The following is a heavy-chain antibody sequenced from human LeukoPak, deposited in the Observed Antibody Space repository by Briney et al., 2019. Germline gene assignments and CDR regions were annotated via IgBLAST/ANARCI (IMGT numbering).Heavy chain of an antibody. Sequence: PPETPSLTCTVSGGSLTSGSHYWSWIRQPAGKGLEWIGRICTSGNTNYNSSLKSRVTISLDTSKNQFSLNLSSVTAADTAVYYCAGEVGGSWFDPWGLGTLVTVSS. J-gene: IGHJ5*02. CDR3: AGEVGGSWFDP. CDR2: ICTSGNT. V-gene: IGHV4-61*02. CDR1: GGSLTSGSHY. D-gene: IGHD1-26*01.